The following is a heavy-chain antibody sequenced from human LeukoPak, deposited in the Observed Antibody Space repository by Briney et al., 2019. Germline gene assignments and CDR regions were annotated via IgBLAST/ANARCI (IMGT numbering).Heavy chain of an antibody. Sequence: GGSLRLSCAASGFTFSSYSMNWVRQAPGKGLAWVSSISSSSTYIYYADSVKGRFTISRDNAKNSLYLQMNSLRAEDTAVYYCARETGSQYCSGGSCYSFNYYFDYWGQGTLVTVSS. CDR2: ISSSSTYI. D-gene: IGHD2-15*01. J-gene: IGHJ4*02. CDR3: ARETGSQYCSGGSCYSFNYYFDY. CDR1: GFTFSSYS. V-gene: IGHV3-21*01.